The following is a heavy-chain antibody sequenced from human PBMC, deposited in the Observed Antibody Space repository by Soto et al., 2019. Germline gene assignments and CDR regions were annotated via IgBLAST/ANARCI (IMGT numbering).Heavy chain of an antibody. D-gene: IGHD6-13*01. Sequence: QVQLVESGGGLVKPGGSLRLSCAASGFTFGVYYMTWIRQAPGKGLEWVSFIGNRGTGIYYADSVKGRFTIFRDNAKNSLYLQMNSLRAEDTAMYYCARDLRAVGMASRFDPWGQGTLVTVSS. V-gene: IGHV3-11*01. CDR3: ARDLRAVGMASRFDP. CDR1: GFTFGVYY. CDR2: IGNRGTGI. J-gene: IGHJ5*02.